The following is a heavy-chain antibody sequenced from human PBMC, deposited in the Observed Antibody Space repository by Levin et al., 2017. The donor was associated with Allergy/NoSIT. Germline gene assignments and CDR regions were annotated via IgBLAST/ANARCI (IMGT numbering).Heavy chain of an antibody. CDR3: AKEFRAVSSGWYFDY. CDR1: EFTFSNYG. Sequence: PGGSLRLSCAASEFTFSNYGMHWVRQAPGKGLEWVAVVSYDGSTKYYADSVKGRFTISRDNSKYTLYLQINSLRPEDTAVYYCAKEFRAVSSGWYFDYWGQGALVTVSS. D-gene: IGHD6-19*01. V-gene: IGHV3-30*18. CDR2: VSYDGSTK. J-gene: IGHJ4*02.